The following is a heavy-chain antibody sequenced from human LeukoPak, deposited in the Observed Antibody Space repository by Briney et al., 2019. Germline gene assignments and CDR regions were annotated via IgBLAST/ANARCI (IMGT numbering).Heavy chain of an antibody. Sequence: PGGSLRLSCAASGFTFSSYWMHWVRQAPGKGLVWVSRINSDGSSTTYADSVKGRFTISRDDARNTLYLQMNSLRDEDTAVYYCARAHATAMADYWGQGTLVTVSS. V-gene: IGHV3-74*01. J-gene: IGHJ4*02. CDR3: ARAHATAMADY. CDR2: INSDGSST. D-gene: IGHD5-18*01. CDR1: GFTFSSYW.